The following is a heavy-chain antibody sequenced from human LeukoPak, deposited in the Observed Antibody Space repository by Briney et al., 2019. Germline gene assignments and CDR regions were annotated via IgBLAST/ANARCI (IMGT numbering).Heavy chain of an antibody. CDR1: GFTFSSYN. Sequence: PGGSLRLSCAASGFTFSSYNMNWVRQAPGKGLEWVSSISSSSSYIYYADSAKGRFTISRDNAKNSLYLQMNSLRAEDTAVYYCARVPLRGSWYLTYWGQGTLVTVSS. V-gene: IGHV3-21*01. CDR2: ISSSSSYI. CDR3: ARVPLRGSWYLTY. J-gene: IGHJ4*02. D-gene: IGHD6-13*01.